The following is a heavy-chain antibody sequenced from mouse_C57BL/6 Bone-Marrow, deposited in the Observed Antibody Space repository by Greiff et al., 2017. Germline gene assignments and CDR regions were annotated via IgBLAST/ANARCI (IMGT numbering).Heavy chain of an antibody. CDR1: GYTFTSYG. CDR3: ARYPYFYGSGYYYAMDY. V-gene: IGHV1-81*01. CDR2: IYPRSGNT. D-gene: IGHD1-1*01. Sequence: VQLQQSGAELARPGASVKLSCKASGYTFTSYGISWVKQRTGQGLEWIGEIYPRSGNTYYNEKFKGKATLTADQSSSTAYMEIRSLTSEDSAVYFCARYPYFYGSGYYYAMDYWGQGTSVTVSS. J-gene: IGHJ4*01.